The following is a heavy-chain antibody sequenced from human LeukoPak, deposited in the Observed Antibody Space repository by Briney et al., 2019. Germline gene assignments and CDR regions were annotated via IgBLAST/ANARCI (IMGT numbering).Heavy chain of an antibody. J-gene: IGHJ4*02. D-gene: IGHD6-19*01. V-gene: IGHV3-23*01. CDR3: GRVGRIAVAGLFDY. CDR1: GFTFSSYA. Sequence: GGSLRLSCAASGFTFSSYAMSWVRQAPGKGLEWVSAISGSGGSTYYADSVKGRFTISRDNPKNTLYLQMNSLRAEDTAVYYCGRVGRIAVAGLFDYWGQGTLVTVSS. CDR2: ISGSGGST.